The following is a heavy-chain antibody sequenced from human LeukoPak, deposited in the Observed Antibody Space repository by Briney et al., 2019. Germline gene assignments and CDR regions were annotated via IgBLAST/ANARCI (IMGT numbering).Heavy chain of an antibody. V-gene: IGHV3-23*01. J-gene: IGHJ4*02. D-gene: IGHD1-26*01. CDR1: GFTFSSYA. Sequence: GGSLRLSCAASGFTFSSYAMSWVRQAPGKGLEWVSAISGSGGSTYYADSVKGRFTISRDSSKNTLYLQMNGLRAEDTAVYYCAKDRGGSYISFFDYWGQGTLVTVSS. CDR2: ISGSGGST. CDR3: AKDRGGSYISFFDY.